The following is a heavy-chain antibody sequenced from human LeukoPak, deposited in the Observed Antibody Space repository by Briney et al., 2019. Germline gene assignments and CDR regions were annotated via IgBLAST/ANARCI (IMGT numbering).Heavy chain of an antibody. V-gene: IGHV3-23*01. CDR3: AKGIYSSGWSYFDY. CDR2: LSGSGITT. Sequence: GGSLRLSCAASGFTFSNFAMSWVRQAPGKGLEWVSTLSGSGITTYYADSVKGRFTISRDNSKNTLYLQMNSLRAKDTAVYYCAKGIYSSGWSYFDYCGHGTLVTVSS. CDR1: GFTFSNFA. J-gene: IGHJ4*01. D-gene: IGHD6-19*01.